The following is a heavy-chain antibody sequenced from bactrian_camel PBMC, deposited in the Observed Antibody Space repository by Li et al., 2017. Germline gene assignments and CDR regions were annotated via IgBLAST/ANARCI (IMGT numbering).Heavy chain of an antibody. CDR2: LWTGDGST. CDR1: GDLSNTRC. V-gene: IGHV3S54*01. Sequence: HVQLVESGGASVEAGGSLALSCAYSGDLSNTRCMGWFRDVPGKGREGIAGLWTGDGSTYYSDSVKGRFTISTDDANNTLDLQIDSLQPEDAAMYYCAVLSQFNHCRGVLVGIWQQYASWGQGTQVTVS. J-gene: IGHJ4*01. D-gene: IGHD5*01. CDR3: AVLSQFNHCRGVLVGIWQQYAS.